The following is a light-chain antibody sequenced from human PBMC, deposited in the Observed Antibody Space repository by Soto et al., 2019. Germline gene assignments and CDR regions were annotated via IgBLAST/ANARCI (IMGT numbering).Light chain of an antibody. J-gene: IGKJ4*01. Sequence: DIQMTQSPSSLSASVGDRVTITCQASQDISNYLNWYQQKPGKAPKLLIYAASKLETGVPSRFSGSGSGTDFTFTISILQPEDIATYYCQQYDNLPFTFGGGTKVEIK. V-gene: IGKV1-33*01. CDR2: AAS. CDR3: QQYDNLPFT. CDR1: QDISNY.